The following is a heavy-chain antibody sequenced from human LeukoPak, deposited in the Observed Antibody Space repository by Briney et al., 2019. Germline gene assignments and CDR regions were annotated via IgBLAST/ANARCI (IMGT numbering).Heavy chain of an antibody. CDR2: INHSGST. D-gene: IGHD3-22*01. CDR1: GGSFSDYY. Sequence: ASETLSLTCAVYGGSFSDYYWSWIRQPPGKGLEWIGEINHSGSTNYNPSLKSRVTISVDTSKNQFSLKLSSVTAADTAVYYCARGGGYYSNYFDYWGQGTLVTVSS. V-gene: IGHV4-34*01. CDR3: ARGGGYYSNYFDY. J-gene: IGHJ4*02.